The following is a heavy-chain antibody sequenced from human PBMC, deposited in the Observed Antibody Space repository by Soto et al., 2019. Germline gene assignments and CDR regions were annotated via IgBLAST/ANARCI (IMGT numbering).Heavy chain of an antibody. V-gene: IGHV3-21*04. CDR1: GFTFSSYS. Sequence: GGSLRLSCAASGFTFSSYSMNWVRQAPGKGLEWVSSISSSSSYIYYADSVKGRFTISRDNSKNTLYLQMSSLRAEDTAVYYCALKEGYSYGLYYFDYWGQGTLVTVSS. CDR2: ISSSSSYI. CDR3: ALKEGYSYGLYYFDY. D-gene: IGHD5-18*01. J-gene: IGHJ4*02.